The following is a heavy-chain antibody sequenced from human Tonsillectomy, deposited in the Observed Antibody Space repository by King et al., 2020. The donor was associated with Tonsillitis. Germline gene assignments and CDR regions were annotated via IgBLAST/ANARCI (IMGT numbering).Heavy chain of an antibody. D-gene: IGHD1-26*01. Sequence: VQLVESGGGLVQPGGSLRLSCAASGLSVSSNYMSWVRQAPGKGLEWVSVIYSGGSTYYADSVKGRFTISRDTSKNTLYLQMNSLRAEDTAVYYCARDFRGSYDYWGQGTLVTVSS. CDR1: GLSVSSNY. J-gene: IGHJ4*02. CDR3: ARDFRGSYDY. V-gene: IGHV3-66*01. CDR2: IYSGGST.